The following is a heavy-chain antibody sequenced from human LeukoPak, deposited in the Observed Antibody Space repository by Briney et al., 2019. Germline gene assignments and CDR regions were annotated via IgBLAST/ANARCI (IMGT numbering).Heavy chain of an antibody. J-gene: IGHJ6*02. CDR2: IYYSGST. V-gene: IGHV4-31*03. CDR3: ARGKYYDFWSGYFAAGPCGMDV. D-gene: IGHD3-3*01. Sequence: SETLSLTCTVSGGSISSGGYYWSWIRQHPGKGLEWIGYIYYSGSTYYNPSLKSRVTISVDTSKNQFSLKLSSVTAADTAVYYCARGKYYDFWSGYFAAGPCGMDVWGQGTTVTVSS. CDR1: GGSISSGGYY.